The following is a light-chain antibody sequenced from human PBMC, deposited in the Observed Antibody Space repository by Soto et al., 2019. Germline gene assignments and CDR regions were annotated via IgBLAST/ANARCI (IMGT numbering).Light chain of an antibody. J-gene: IGLJ1*01. Sequence: QSVLTQPASVSLAPGQRVTISCTGSSSNIGAGYDVHWYQQLPGTAPKLLIYGNTNRPSGVPDRISGSKSGTSASLAISGLQAEDETDYFCQSYDSSLSGYVFGTGTKVTVL. CDR2: GNT. CDR1: SSNIGAGYD. CDR3: QSYDSSLSGYV. V-gene: IGLV1-40*01.